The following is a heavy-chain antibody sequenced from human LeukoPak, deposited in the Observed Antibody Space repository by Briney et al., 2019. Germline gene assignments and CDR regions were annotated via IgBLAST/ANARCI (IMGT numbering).Heavy chain of an antibody. V-gene: IGHV3-48*04. CDR1: GFIFSNYR. D-gene: IGHD3-22*01. J-gene: IGHJ4*02. Sequence: GGSLRLSCAASGFIFSNYRMNWVRQAPGKGLEWVSYINNSSSSIYYADSLKGRFTISRDNAKNSLYLQMNSLRADDSAVYYCARPLETPMYYYDSSGYYHSSFDYWGQGTLVTVSS. CDR2: INNSSSSI. CDR3: ARPLETPMYYYDSSGYYHSSFDY.